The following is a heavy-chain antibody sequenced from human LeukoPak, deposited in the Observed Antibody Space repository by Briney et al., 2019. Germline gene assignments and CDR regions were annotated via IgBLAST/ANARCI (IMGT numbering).Heavy chain of an antibody. CDR1: GYTFTSYY. CDR2: INPSGGST. J-gene: IGHJ4*02. V-gene: IGHV1-46*01. D-gene: IGHD2-15*01. Sequence: GASVKVSCKASGYTFTSYYMHWVRQAPGQGLEWMGIINPSGGSTSYAQKFQGRVTMTRDTSTSTAYMELSSLRSEDTAVYYCARALKEMTRKRCRGGSCWEVLNWGQGTLVTVSS. CDR3: ARALKEMTRKRCRGGSCWEVLN.